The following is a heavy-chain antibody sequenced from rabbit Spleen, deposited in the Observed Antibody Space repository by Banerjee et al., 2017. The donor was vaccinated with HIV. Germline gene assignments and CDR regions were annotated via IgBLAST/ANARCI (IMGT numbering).Heavy chain of an antibody. CDR3: ARGGYGGHIWAMGL. D-gene: IGHD3-1*01. V-gene: IGHV1S45*01. Sequence: QEQLVESGGGLVKPEGSLTLTCKASGFSFSDRDVMYWVRQAPGKGLEWIGCIYSSSVITWYASWAKGRFTISKTSSTTVTLQMTSLTDADTATYFCARGGYGGHIWAMGLWGPGTLVTVS. J-gene: IGHJ4*01. CDR1: GFSFSDRDV. CDR2: IYSSSVIT.